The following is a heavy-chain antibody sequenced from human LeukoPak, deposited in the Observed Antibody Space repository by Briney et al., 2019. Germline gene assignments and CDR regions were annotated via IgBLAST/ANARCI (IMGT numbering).Heavy chain of an antibody. V-gene: IGHV4-39*01. D-gene: IGHD5-18*01. CDR1: GGSISSSSAY. CDR3: VSPRGFSYGYFDY. J-gene: IGHJ4*02. Sequence: SETLSLTCTVSGGSISSSSAYWGWIPQPPGKGLEWIGSIYYSKNTYYNPSLKNRVTISADTSKNQFSLTLGSVSATDTAVYYCVSPRGFSYGYFDYWGQGTLVTVSS. CDR2: IYYSKNT.